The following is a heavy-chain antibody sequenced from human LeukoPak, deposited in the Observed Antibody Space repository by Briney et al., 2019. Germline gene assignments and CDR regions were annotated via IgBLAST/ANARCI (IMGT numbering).Heavy chain of an antibody. V-gene: IGHV1-69*13. J-gene: IGHJ4*02. Sequence: ASVKVPCTASGGTFSSYAISWVRQAPGQGLEWMGGIIPIFGTANYAQKFQGRVTITADESTSTAYMELSSLRSEDTAVYYCARAVTTRNEAGLDWGQGTLVTVSS. CDR3: ARAVTTRNEAGLD. CDR1: GGTFSSYA. CDR2: IIPIFGTA. D-gene: IGHD1-14*01.